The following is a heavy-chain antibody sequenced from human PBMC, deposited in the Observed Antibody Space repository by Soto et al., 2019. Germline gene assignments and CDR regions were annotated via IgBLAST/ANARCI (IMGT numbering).Heavy chain of an antibody. Sequence: GGSLRLSCATSGFIFNNCAMSWVRQAPGKGLEWVSTITSSDGGTYYADSVEGRFTISRDNSKNTLYLQMNSLRAEDTSVYYCAKEGGLSGSYYISSSYDYWGQGTLVTVSS. J-gene: IGHJ4*02. CDR2: ITSSDGGT. D-gene: IGHD1-26*01. CDR1: GFIFNNCA. V-gene: IGHV3-23*01. CDR3: AKEGGLSGSYYISSSYDY.